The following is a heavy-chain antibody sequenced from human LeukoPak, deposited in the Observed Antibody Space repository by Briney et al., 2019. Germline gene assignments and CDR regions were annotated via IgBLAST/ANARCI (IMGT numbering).Heavy chain of an antibody. CDR1: GFTFRSYW. D-gene: IGHD3-22*01. CDR2: IKQDGSEK. CDR3: AREGSGYVEGDAFDI. V-gene: IGHV3-7*01. J-gene: IGHJ3*02. Sequence: PGGSLRLSCEASGFTFRSYWMSWVRQAPGKGLEWVANIKQDGSEKYYVDSVKGRFTISRDNAKNSLYLQMNSLRAEDTAVYYCAREGSGYVEGDAFDIWGRGTMVTVSS.